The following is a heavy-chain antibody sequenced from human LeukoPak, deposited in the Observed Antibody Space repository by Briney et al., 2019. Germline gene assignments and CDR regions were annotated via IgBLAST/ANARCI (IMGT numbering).Heavy chain of an antibody. V-gene: IGHV3-23*01. CDR3: AKDSWQVPHLDGFYI. Sequence: PGGSLRLSCAASGFTFSSYAMSWVRQAPGKGLEWVSAISRSGGSTYYADSVKGRFTISRDNYKNTLYLQMNSLRAEDTAVYYCAKDSWQVPHLDGFYICAQGTMVIVSS. J-gene: IGHJ3*02. D-gene: IGHD6-19*01. CDR2: ISRSGGST. CDR1: GFTFSSYA.